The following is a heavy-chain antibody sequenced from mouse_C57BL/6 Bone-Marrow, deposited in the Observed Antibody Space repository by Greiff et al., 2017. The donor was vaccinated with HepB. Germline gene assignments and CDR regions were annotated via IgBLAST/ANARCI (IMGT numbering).Heavy chain of an antibody. Sequence: VQVVESGPELVKPGASVKISCKASGYAFSSSWMNWVKQRPGKGLEWIGRIYPGDGDTNYNGKFKGKATLTADKSSSTAYMQLSSLTSEDSAVYFCAREGDLYYFDYWGQGTTLTVSS. CDR3: AREGDLYYFDY. J-gene: IGHJ2*01. V-gene: IGHV1-82*01. D-gene: IGHD3-3*01. CDR2: IYPGDGDT. CDR1: GYAFSSSW.